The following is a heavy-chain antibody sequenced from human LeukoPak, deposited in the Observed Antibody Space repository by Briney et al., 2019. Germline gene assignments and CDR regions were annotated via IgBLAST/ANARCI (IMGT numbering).Heavy chain of an antibody. J-gene: IGHJ4*02. Sequence: PSETLSLTCTASGGSISSSSYYWGWIRQPPGKGLEWIGSIYYSGSTYYNPSLKSRVTISVDTSKNQFSLKLSSVTAADTAVYYCARQLKRPDILTGYYSWVYYFDYWGQGTLVTVSS. CDR2: IYYSGST. CDR1: GGSISSSSYY. D-gene: IGHD3-9*01. V-gene: IGHV4-39*01. CDR3: ARQLKRPDILTGYYSWVYYFDY.